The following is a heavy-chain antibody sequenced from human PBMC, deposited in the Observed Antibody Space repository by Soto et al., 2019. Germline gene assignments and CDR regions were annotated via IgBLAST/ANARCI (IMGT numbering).Heavy chain of an antibody. CDR2: MNPNSGDT. CDR1: GYTFSTYD. J-gene: IGHJ6*02. V-gene: IGHV1-8*01. CDR3: ARVNYYGSGSYEDFFYYYGLDV. D-gene: IGHD3-10*01. Sequence: ASVKVSCKASGYTFSTYDINWVRQAPGQGLEWMGWMNPNSGDTGYAQKFLGRVTMTRDSSIRTVYMELSSLSSEDTAVYYCARVNYYGSGSYEDFFYYYGLDVWGQGTTVTVS.